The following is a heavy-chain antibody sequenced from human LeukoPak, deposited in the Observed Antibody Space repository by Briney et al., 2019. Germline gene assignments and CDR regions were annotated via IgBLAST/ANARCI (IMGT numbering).Heavy chain of an antibody. CDR3: ARDSYGDANFDT. Sequence: GGSLRLSCAASGFTFSDYYISWVRQAPGRGLEWVSFIYADGNTYYADSVKGRFTISRDISKNAVFLQMNSLRAEDTAVYYCARDSYGDANFDTWGQGTLVTVSS. V-gene: IGHV3-53*01. CDR1: GFTFSDYY. J-gene: IGHJ4*02. D-gene: IGHD4-17*01. CDR2: IYADGNT.